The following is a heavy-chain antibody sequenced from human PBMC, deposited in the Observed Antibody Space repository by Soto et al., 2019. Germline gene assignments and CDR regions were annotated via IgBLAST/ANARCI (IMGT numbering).Heavy chain of an antibody. V-gene: IGHV1-69*02. D-gene: IGHD2-2*01. Sequence: SVKVSCKASGGTFSSYTISWVRQAPGQGLEWMGRIVPILGIANYAQKFQGRVTITADKSTSTAYMELSSLRSEDTAVYYCARNSAIVVVPAASNYYYYMDVWGKGTTVTVSS. CDR3: ARNSAIVVVPAASNYYYYMDV. J-gene: IGHJ6*03. CDR2: IVPILGIA. CDR1: GGTFSSYT.